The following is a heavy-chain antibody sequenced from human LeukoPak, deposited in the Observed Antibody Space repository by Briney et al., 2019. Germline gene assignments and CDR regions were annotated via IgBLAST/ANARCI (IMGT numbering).Heavy chain of an antibody. CDR1: GPTVSSKD. CDR2: IYSGGST. V-gene: IGHV3-53*01. J-gene: IGHJ3*02. Sequence: GGSLRLSCAASGPTVSSKDMSWVRQAPGEGLEWVSVIYSGGSTYYADSVKGRFTISRDNSKNTLYLQINSLRAEDTAVYYCATLARYAFDIWGQGTMVTVSS. D-gene: IGHD5-12*01. CDR3: ATLARYAFDI.